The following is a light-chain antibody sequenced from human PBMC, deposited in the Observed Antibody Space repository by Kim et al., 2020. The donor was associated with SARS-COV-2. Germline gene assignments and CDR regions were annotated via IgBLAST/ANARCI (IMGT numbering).Light chain of an antibody. CDR2: SNS. Sequence: QSVLTQPPSVSGAPGQRVTISCTGSSSNIGADYDVHRYQYLPGTVPKLLIYSNSNRPSGVPDRFSGSKSGTSASLAITGLQAEDEADYYCQSYDSSLSGWVFGGGTKLTVL. V-gene: IGLV1-40*01. J-gene: IGLJ3*02. CDR3: QSYDSSLSGWV. CDR1: SSNIGADYD.